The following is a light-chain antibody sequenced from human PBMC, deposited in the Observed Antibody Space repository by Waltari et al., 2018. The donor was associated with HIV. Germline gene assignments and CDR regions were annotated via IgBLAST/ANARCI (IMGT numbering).Light chain of an antibody. CDR3: AAWDDSLRGPEV. Sequence: QSVLTQPPSASGTPGQRVTISCSGSSSNIGSNYVYWYQQLPGTAPKLRFTRKKQQPSGVHDRFSGSKSGTSASLAISGLLYQDEADYYCAAWDDSLRGPEVFGGGTKLTVL. CDR2: RKK. V-gene: IGLV1-47*01. CDR1: SSNIGSNY. J-gene: IGLJ2*01.